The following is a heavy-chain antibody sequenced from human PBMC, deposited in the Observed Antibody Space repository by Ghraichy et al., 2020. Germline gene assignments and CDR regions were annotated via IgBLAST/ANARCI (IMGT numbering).Heavy chain of an antibody. CDR3: ARVPYVPMIVVVNPGSMDV. Sequence: GGSLRLSCAASGFTVSSNYMSWVRQAPGKGLEWVSVIYSGGSTYYADSVKGRFTISRDNSKNTLYLQMNSLRAEDTAVYYCARVPYVPMIVVVNPGSMDVWGQGTTVTVSS. CDR1: GFTVSSNY. J-gene: IGHJ6*02. V-gene: IGHV3-53*01. CDR2: IYSGGST. D-gene: IGHD3-22*01.